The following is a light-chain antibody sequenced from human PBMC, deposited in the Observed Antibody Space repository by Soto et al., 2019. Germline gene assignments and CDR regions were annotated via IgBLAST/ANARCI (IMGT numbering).Light chain of an antibody. Sequence: DIQMTQSPSTLSASVGDRVTITCRASQSISSWLAWYQQKPGKAPKLLIYKASSLESGVPSRFSGSGSGTEFTLTITSLQTDDFANYYCQEYNSDSWTFGQGTKVDIK. CDR2: KAS. CDR3: QEYNSDSWT. J-gene: IGKJ1*01. V-gene: IGKV1-5*03. CDR1: QSISSW.